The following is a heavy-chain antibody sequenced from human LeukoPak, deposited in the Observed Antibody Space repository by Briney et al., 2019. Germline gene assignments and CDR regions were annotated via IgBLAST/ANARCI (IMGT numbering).Heavy chain of an antibody. CDR1: GFIFSKNW. V-gene: IGHV3-7*01. J-gene: IGHJ4*02. CDR2: IKQDGSEK. Sequence: GSLRLSCAASGFIFSKNWMSWVRQAPGKGLEWVANIKQDGSEKYYVDPVKGRFTISRDNAKNSLYLQMNSLRAEDTAVYYCARAAYYDSRGYYVDHWGQGTLVTVSS. CDR3: ARAAYYDSRGYYVDH. D-gene: IGHD3-22*01.